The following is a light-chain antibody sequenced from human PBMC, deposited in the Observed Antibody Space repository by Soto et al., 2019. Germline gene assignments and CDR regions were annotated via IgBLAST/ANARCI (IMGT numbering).Light chain of an antibody. CDR1: QSVPKNY. Sequence: EILLTQSPGTLSLSPGERATLSGRASQSVPKNYLAWYQQEPGQAPRLLIYGPSSRATGIPDRFSGSGSGTDFTLTISRLEPEDFAVYYCHQYATSPQTFGQGTKVEIK. J-gene: IGKJ1*01. V-gene: IGKV3-20*01. CDR3: HQYATSPQT. CDR2: GPS.